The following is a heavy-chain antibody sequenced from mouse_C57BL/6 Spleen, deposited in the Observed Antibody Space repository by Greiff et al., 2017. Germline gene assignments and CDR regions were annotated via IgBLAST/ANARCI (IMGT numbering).Heavy chain of an antibody. Sequence: QVQLQQSGAELVRPGTSVKVSCKASGYAFTNYLIEWVKQRPGQGLEWIGVINPGSGGTNYNEKFKGKATLTADKSSSTAYMQLSSLTSEDSAVYFCARSGYGNPDYWGQGTTLTVSS. CDR2: INPGSGGT. D-gene: IGHD2-1*01. CDR1: GYAFTNYL. J-gene: IGHJ2*01. V-gene: IGHV1-54*01. CDR3: ARSGYGNPDY.